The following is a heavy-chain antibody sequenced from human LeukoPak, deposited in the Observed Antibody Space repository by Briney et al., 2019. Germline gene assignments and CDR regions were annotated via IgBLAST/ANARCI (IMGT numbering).Heavy chain of an antibody. CDR2: INQSWSP. D-gene: IGHD6-25*01. Sequence: SETLSLTFTVSGFSFSSGHYWGWIRQPPGKGLEWIVSINQSWSPYYHPSLKSRVTIPLHTSKTQFSLKLSSATAADTAVYYCGREGGIAAPLYYMDVWGKGTTVTVSS. J-gene: IGHJ6*03. CDR3: GREGGIAAPLYYMDV. CDR1: GFSFSSGHY. V-gene: IGHV4-38-2*02.